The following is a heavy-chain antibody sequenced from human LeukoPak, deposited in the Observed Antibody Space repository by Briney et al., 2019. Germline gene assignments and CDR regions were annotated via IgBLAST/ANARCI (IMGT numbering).Heavy chain of an antibody. J-gene: IGHJ4*02. CDR3: AKDSRIPAGGTEPSDY. CDR2: IRYDGSNK. D-gene: IGHD6-13*01. CDR1: GFTFSSYG. Sequence: GGSLRLSCAASGFTFSSYGMHWVRQAPGKGLEWVAFIRYDGSNKYYADSVKGRFTISRDNSKNTLYLQMNSLRAEDTAVYYCAKDSRIPAGGTEPSDYWGQGTLVTVSS. V-gene: IGHV3-30*02.